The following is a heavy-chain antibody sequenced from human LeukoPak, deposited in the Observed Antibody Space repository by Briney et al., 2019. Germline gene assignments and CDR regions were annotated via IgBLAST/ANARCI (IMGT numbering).Heavy chain of an antibody. CDR2: IYYSGST. CDR3: ARLQIAVAGHYSDY. Sequence: SETLSLTCTVSGGSTSSSSYYWGWIRQPPGKWLEWIGSIYYSGSTYYTTSLKSRVTISVDTSKNQFSLKLSSVTAADTAVYYCARLQIAVAGHYSDYWGQGTLVTVSS. CDR1: GGSTSSSSYY. V-gene: IGHV4-39*01. D-gene: IGHD6-19*01. J-gene: IGHJ4*02.